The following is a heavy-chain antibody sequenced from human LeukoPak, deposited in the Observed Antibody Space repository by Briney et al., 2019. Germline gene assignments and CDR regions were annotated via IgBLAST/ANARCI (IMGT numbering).Heavy chain of an antibody. CDR2: IYYSGST. Sequence: SETLSLTCTVSGGSINSFYWIWIRQPPGKGLEWIGYIYYSGSTNYNPSLKSRVTISVDTSKNQLSLKLSSVTAADTAVYYCARALSGYGCFDYWGQGTLVTVSS. D-gene: IGHD5-12*01. CDR3: ARALSGYGCFDY. CDR1: GGSINSFY. J-gene: IGHJ4*02. V-gene: IGHV4-59*01.